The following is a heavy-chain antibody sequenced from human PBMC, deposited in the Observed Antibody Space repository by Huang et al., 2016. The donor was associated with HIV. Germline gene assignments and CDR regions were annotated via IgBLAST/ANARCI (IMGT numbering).Heavy chain of an antibody. V-gene: IGHV7-4-1*02. Sequence: VQLVQSESELKKPGASVKVSCKASGYTFTNYAMSWVRQAPGQGLEWMGGINTNTGDPTYDQGFTGRFVFYVDTSVSTAYLQINSLKADDTAVYYCARIYCSATRCYGFDYWGQGTLVTVSS. CDR2: INTNTGDP. D-gene: IGHD2-2*01. J-gene: IGHJ4*02. CDR1: GYTFTNYA. CDR3: ARIYCSATRCYGFDY.